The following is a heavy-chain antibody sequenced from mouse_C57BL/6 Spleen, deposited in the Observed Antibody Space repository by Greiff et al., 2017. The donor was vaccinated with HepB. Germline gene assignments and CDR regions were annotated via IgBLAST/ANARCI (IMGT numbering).Heavy chain of an antibody. V-gene: IGHV5-9-1*02. J-gene: IGHJ4*01. D-gene: IGHD2-2*01. CDR2: ISSGGDYI. CDR3: TRDRGYDANAMDY. CDR1: GFTFSSYA. Sequence: EVKVVESGEGLVKPGGSLKLSCAASGFTFSSYAMSWVRQTPEKRLEWVAYISSGGDYIYYADTVKGRFTISRDNARNTLYPQMSSLKSEDTAMYYCTRDRGYDANAMDYWGQGTSVTVSS.